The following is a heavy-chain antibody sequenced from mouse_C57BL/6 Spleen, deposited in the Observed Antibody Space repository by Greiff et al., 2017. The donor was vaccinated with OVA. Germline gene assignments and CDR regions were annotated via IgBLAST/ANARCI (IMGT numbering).Heavy chain of an antibody. Sequence: QVHVKQPGAELVRPGSSVKLSCKASGYTFTSYWMDWVKQRPGQGLEWIGNIYPSDSETHYNQKFKDKATLTVDKSSSTAYMQLSSRTSEDSAVYYCARGRTSKGGYFDVWGTGTTVTVSS. V-gene: IGHV1-61*01. J-gene: IGHJ1*03. CDR2: IYPSDSET. D-gene: IGHD1-3*01. CDR3: ARGRTSKGGYFDV. CDR1: GYTFTSYW.